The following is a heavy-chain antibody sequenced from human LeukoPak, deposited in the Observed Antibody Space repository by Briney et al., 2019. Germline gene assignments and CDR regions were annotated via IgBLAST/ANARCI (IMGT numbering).Heavy chain of an antibody. CDR2: IYYSGST. J-gene: IGHJ4*02. CDR3: ARWFDY. CDR1: ITFSNSA. Sequence: ITFSNSALSWVRQAPGKGLEWIGSIYYSGSTYYNPSLKSRVTISVDTSKNQFSLKLSSVTAADTAVYYCARWFDYWGQGTLVTVSS. V-gene: IGHV4-39*07.